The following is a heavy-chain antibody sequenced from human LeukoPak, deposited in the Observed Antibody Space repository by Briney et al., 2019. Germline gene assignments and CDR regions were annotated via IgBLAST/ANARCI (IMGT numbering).Heavy chain of an antibody. V-gene: IGHV4-39*07. J-gene: IGHJ4*02. CDR3: ARGGSGWYDGDDY. Sequence: PSETLSLTCPVSGGSISSSSDFWGWIRQPPGKGLEWIGSIYYGRSTNYNPSLKSRVTISVDTSKNQFSLKLSSVTAADTAVYYCARGGSGWYDGDDYWGQGTLVTVSS. D-gene: IGHD6-19*01. CDR2: IYYGRST. CDR1: GGSISSSSDF.